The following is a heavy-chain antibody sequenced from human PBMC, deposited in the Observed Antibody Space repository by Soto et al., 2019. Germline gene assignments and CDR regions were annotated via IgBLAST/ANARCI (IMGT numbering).Heavy chain of an antibody. Sequence: GGSLRLSCAASGSPSGTFGLHWARQVPARGWGWVAVISYDGRKNYYGDSVKGRFTIARDNSKNTLSLQMSSLRFDDTAVYYCAKALPIYTSGWYNYHGMDVWGQGTTVTVSS. D-gene: IGHD6-19*01. CDR3: AKALPIYTSGWYNYHGMDV. J-gene: IGHJ6*02. CDR2: ISYDGRKN. CDR1: GSPSGTFG. V-gene: IGHV3-30*18.